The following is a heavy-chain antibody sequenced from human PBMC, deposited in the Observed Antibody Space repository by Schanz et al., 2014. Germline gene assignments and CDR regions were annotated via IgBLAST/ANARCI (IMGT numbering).Heavy chain of an antibody. J-gene: IGHJ2*01. V-gene: IGHV3-7*03. CDR2: IKHDGSVK. Sequence: VQLVESGGGVVQPGRSLRLSCAASGFTFSSYAMSWVRQAPGKGPEWVANIKHDGSVKDYVDSVEGRFTISRDNAKRSLFLQMNSLRVEDTAIYYCAKDAPYPFDLWGRGTLITVSS. CDR1: GFTFSSYA. CDR3: AKDAPYPFDL.